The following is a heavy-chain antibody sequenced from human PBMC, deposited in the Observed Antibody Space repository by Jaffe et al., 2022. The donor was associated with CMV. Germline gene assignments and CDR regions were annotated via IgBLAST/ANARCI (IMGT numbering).Heavy chain of an antibody. J-gene: IGHJ4*02. CDR3: ARQGYSYGSGYIDY. CDR1: GGSISSYY. Sequence: QVQLQESGPGLVKPSETLSLTCTVSGGSISSYYWSWIRQPPGKGLEWIGYIYYSGSTNYNPSLKSRVTISVDTSKNQFSLKLSSVTAADTAVYYCARQGYSYGSGYIDYWGQGTLVTVSS. V-gene: IGHV4-59*08. D-gene: IGHD5-18*01. CDR2: IYYSGST.